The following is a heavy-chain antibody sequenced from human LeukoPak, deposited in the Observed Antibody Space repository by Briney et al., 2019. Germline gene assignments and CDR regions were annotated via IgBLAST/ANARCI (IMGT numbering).Heavy chain of an antibody. V-gene: IGHV3-23*01. D-gene: IGHD2-8*01. CDR2: ISDTGATT. Sequence: GGSLRLSCAASGFTFSNYVMSWVRQAPGKGLEWVSAISDTGATTYDAASVKGRFTISRDNSRSTLYLQMNSLRAEDTALYYCAKDTSIGRYCTNGVCSPFDYWGQGTLVTVSS. CDR3: AKDTSIGRYCTNGVCSPFDY. J-gene: IGHJ4*02. CDR1: GFTFSNYV.